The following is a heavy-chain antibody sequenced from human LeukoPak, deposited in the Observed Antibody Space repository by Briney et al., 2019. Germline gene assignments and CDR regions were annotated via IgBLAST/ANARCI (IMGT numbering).Heavy chain of an antibody. D-gene: IGHD3-10*01. CDR2: ISSSGSTI. CDR3: AKDLMRDRWFGES. CDR1: GFTFSSYE. Sequence: GGSLRLSCAASGFTFSSYEMNWVRQAPGKGLEWVSYISSSGSTIYYADSVKGRFTISRDNSKNTLYLEMNSLRVDDTAVYYCAKDLMRDRWFGESWGQGTLVTVSS. V-gene: IGHV3-48*03. J-gene: IGHJ5*02.